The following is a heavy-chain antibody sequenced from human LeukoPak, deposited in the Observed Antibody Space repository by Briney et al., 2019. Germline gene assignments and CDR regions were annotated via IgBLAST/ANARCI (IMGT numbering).Heavy chain of an antibody. D-gene: IGHD1-26*01. CDR2: ISSSGSTI. V-gene: IGHV3-48*03. Sequence: GGSLRLSCAASGFTFSSYGMNWVRQAPGKGLEWVSYISSSGSTIYYADSVKGRFTISRDNAKNSLYLQMNSLRAEDTAVYCCARALGGGYSPDAFDIWGQGTMVTVSS. CDR3: ARALGGGYSPDAFDI. J-gene: IGHJ3*02. CDR1: GFTFSSYG.